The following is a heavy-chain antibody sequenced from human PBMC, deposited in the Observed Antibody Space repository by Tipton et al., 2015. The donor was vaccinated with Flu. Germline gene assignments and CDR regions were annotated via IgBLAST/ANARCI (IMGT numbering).Heavy chain of an antibody. CDR2: ISWNSGII. CDR1: GFTFDDYA. D-gene: IGHD2-8*01. J-gene: IGHJ4*02. V-gene: IGHV3-9*01. CDR3: AKEMSISVTKSTFDY. Sequence: LSLTCAVSGFTFDDYAMHWVRQAPGKGLEWVAGISWNSGIIEYADSVKGRFTISRDNAKSSLYLQMSSLRAEDTAFYYCAKEMSISVTKSTFDYWGQGTLVTVSS.